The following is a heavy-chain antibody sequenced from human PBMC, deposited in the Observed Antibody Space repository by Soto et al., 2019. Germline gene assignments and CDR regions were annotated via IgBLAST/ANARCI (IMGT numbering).Heavy chain of an antibody. CDR1: GDPIRNCY. D-gene: IGHD3-22*01. CDR3: ARGRKDSSGYLYYFDY. J-gene: IGHJ4*01. V-gene: IGHV4-59*01. Sequence: ETLALTCRVSGDPIRNCYWSWIRQPPFKGMEWMGYIYDSGRTNYNPSLKRRVTISGDTPKNQFSLKLSSVTAADTAVYYCARGRKDSSGYLYYFDYWGQGTLVTVSS. CDR2: IYDSGRT.